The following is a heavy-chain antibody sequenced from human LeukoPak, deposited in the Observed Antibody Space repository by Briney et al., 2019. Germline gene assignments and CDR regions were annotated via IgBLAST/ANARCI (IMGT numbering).Heavy chain of an antibody. CDR2: IYYSGST. D-gene: IGHD6-19*01. J-gene: IGHJ6*03. V-gene: IGHV4-59*01. CDR1: GGSISSYY. Sequence: PSETLSLTCTVSGGSISSYYWSWIRQPPGKGLEWIGYIYYSGSTNYNPSLKSRVTISVDTSKNQFSLKLSSVTAADTAVYYCARVMREQWLVAYYYYYMDVWGKGTTVTISS. CDR3: ARVMREQWLVAYYYYYMDV.